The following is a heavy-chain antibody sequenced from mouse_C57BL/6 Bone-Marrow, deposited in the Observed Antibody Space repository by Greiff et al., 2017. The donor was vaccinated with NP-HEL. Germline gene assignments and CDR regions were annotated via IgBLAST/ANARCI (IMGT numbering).Heavy chain of an antibody. CDR2: IYPGSGST. Sequence: QFQLQQPGAELVKPGASVKMSCKASGYTFTSYWITWVKQRPGQGLEWIGDIYPGSGSTNYNEKFKSKATLTVDTSSSTAYMQLSSLTSEDSAVYYCARTRYGYYAMDYWGQGTSVTVSS. J-gene: IGHJ4*01. D-gene: IGHD1-1*02. CDR3: ARTRYGYYAMDY. CDR1: GYTFTSYW. V-gene: IGHV1-55*01.